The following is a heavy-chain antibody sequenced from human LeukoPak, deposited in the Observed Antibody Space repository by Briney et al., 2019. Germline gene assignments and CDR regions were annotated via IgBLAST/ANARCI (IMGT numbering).Heavy chain of an antibody. J-gene: IGHJ5*02. Sequence: SETLSLTCAAYGGSFSGYYWSFIRQPPGKGLEWIGEINHIGSTKYNPSLKSRVAISVDTSNNQFSLKLSSVTAADTAVYYCARPLEVGRGNWFDPWGQGTLVTVSS. V-gene: IGHV4-34*01. CDR1: GGSFSGYY. CDR2: INHIGST. CDR3: ARPLEVGRGNWFDP.